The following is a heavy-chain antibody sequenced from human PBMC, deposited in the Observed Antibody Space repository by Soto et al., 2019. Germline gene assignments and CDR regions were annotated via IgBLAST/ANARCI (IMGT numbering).Heavy chain of an antibody. Sequence: QVQLVQSGAEVKKPGSSVKVSCKASGGTFSSYTISWVRQAPGQGLEWMGRIIPSLVIANYAQKFQGRVTITADKSTSTAYMELSSLRSEDRAVYYCASSPLYCSSTSCYVFDYWGQGTLVYVSS. CDR2: IIPSLVIA. J-gene: IGHJ4*02. CDR3: ASSPLYCSSTSCYVFDY. CDR1: GGTFSSYT. D-gene: IGHD2-2*01. V-gene: IGHV1-69*02.